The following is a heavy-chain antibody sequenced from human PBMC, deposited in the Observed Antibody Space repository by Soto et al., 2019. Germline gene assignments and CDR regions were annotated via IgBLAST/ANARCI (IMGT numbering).Heavy chain of an antibody. CDR2: IYYSGST. V-gene: IGHV4-31*03. Sequence: QVQLQESGPGLVKPSQTLSLTCTVSGGSISSGGYYWSWIRQHPGKGLEWIGYIYYSGSTYYNPSLKSRVTISVDTAKNQFSLKLSSVTAADTAVYYCARENVWFGEPYGMDVWGQGPTVPVSS. D-gene: IGHD3-10*01. CDR1: GGSISSGGYY. CDR3: ARENVWFGEPYGMDV. J-gene: IGHJ6*02.